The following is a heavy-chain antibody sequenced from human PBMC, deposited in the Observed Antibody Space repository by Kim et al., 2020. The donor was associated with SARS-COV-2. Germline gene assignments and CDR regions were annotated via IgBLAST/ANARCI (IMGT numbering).Heavy chain of an antibody. J-gene: IGHJ4*02. CDR2: A. D-gene: IGHD6-6*01. CDR3: ASHSSSSGIDY. V-gene: IGHV1-69*02. Sequence: ANYAQKFQGRVTITADKATSTAYMELSSLRSEDTAVYYCASHSSSSGIDYWGQGTLVTVSS.